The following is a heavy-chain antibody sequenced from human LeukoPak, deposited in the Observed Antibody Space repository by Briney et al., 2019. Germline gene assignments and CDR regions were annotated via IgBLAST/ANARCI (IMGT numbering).Heavy chain of an antibody. CDR2: IYHSGST. V-gene: IGHV4-38-2*02. CDR3: ARNSGYDILTGGQYYFDY. D-gene: IGHD3-9*01. J-gene: IGHJ4*02. CDR1: GYSISSGYY. Sequence: PSETLSLTCTVSGYSISSGYYWGWIRQPPGKGLEWIGSIYHSGSTYYNPSLKSRVTISVDTSKNQFSLKLSSVTAADTAVYYCARNSGYDILTGGQYYFDYWGQGTLVTVSS.